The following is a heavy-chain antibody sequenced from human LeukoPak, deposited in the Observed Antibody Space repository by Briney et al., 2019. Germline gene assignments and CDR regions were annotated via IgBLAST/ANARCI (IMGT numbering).Heavy chain of an antibody. CDR1: GGSISSGDYY. CDR2: IYYSGST. CDR3: ARGPNLRFLEWLPSYGMDV. J-gene: IGHJ6*02. D-gene: IGHD3-3*01. Sequence: SQTLSFTCTVSGGSISSGDYYWSWIRQPPGKGLEWIGYIYYSGSTYYNPSLKSRVTISVDTSKNQFSLKLSSVTAADAAVYYCARGPNLRFLEWLPSYGMDVWGQGTTVTVSS. V-gene: IGHV4-30-4*01.